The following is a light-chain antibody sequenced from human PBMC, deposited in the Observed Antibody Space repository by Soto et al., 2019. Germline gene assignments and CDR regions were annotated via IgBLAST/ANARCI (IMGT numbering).Light chain of an antibody. V-gene: IGKV3-15*01. Sequence: EIVLTQSPGTLSLSPGEGAELSCRASQSVGSRVAWYQQKFGQPPRLLIYETSTRANGIPARFSGSGSGTDFTLSISSLQPGDVGIYSCQQYHTWPPITFGQGTLLEI. CDR3: QQYHTWPPIT. J-gene: IGKJ5*01. CDR2: ETS. CDR1: QSVGSR.